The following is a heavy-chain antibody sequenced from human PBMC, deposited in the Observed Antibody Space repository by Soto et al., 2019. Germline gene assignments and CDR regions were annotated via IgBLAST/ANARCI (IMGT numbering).Heavy chain of an antibody. J-gene: IGHJ4*02. CDR1: GVSISSHGYF. CDR2: ISYSGST. D-gene: IGHD5-12*01. CDR3: MNYNSGLKY. V-gene: IGHV4-39*01. Sequence: QLQLQESGPGLVQPSDTLSLTCTVSGVSISSHGYFWGWIRQPPGKGLEWIGMISYSGSTYYSPSLKSRVTISADTAKNQLSLRLSAVTAADTAVFHCMNYNSGLKYWGQGTVVTVSS.